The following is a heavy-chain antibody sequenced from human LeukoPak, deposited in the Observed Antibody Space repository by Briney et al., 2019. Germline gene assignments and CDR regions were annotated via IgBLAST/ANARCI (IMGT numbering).Heavy chain of an antibody. CDR1: GFTFSSYS. D-gene: IGHD3-22*01. J-gene: IGHJ3*02. V-gene: IGHV3-48*02. Sequence: GGSLRLSCAASGFTFSSYSMNWVRQAPGKGLEWVSYISSSSSTIYYADSVKGRLTISRDNAKNSLYLQMNSLRDEDTAVYYCAGEYYYDSPDAFDIWGQGTMVTVSS. CDR3: AGEYYYDSPDAFDI. CDR2: ISSSSSTI.